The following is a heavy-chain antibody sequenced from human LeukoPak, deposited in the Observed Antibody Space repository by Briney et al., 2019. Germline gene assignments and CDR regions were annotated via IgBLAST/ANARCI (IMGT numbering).Heavy chain of an antibody. D-gene: IGHD5-12*01. J-gene: IGHJ3*02. Sequence: ASVTVSCKASGYTVTDYFLHWVRQAPGQWLEWMGWINPNNGGTNYVQKFQGRVTMTRDTSISTAYMELSSLRSDDTAVYYCATVGPGGYDPSLDIWGQGTMVTVSS. CDR3: ATVGPGGYDPSLDI. CDR2: INPNNGGT. V-gene: IGHV1-2*02. CDR1: GYTVTDYF.